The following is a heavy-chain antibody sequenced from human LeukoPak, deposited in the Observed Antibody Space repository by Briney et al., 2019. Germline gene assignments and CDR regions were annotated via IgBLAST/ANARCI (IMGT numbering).Heavy chain of an antibody. CDR1: GFTFSSYS. Sequence: GGSLRLSCAASGFTFSSYSMNWVRQAPGKGLEWVSSISSSSSYIYYADSVKGRFTISRDNAKNSLYLQMNSLRAEDTAVYYCARDYRYSGYEFDYWGQGTLVTVSS. J-gene: IGHJ4*02. V-gene: IGHV3-21*01. D-gene: IGHD5-12*01. CDR2: ISSSSSYI. CDR3: ARDYRYSGYEFDY.